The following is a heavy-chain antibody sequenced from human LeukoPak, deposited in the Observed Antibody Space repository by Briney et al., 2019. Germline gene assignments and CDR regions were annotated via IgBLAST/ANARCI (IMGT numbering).Heavy chain of an antibody. CDR2: INHSGST. V-gene: IGHV4-34*01. D-gene: IGHD2-2*02. CDR1: GGSLSGYY. CDR3: ARHVRYCSSTSCYMVSYGMDV. Sequence: SETLSLTCAVYGGSLSGYYWSWIRQPPGKGLEWIAEINHSGSTNYNPSLKSRVTISVDTSKNQFSLKLSSVTAADTAVYYCARHVRYCSSTSCYMVSYGMDVWGQGTTVTVSS. J-gene: IGHJ6*02.